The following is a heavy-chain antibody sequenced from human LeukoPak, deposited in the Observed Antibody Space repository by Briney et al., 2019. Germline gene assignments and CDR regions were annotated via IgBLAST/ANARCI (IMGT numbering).Heavy chain of an antibody. CDR3: ARREATTRRMDYYYGMDV. CDR2: MNPNSGNT. CDR1: GYTFTSYD. Sequence: ASVKVSCKASGYTFTSYDINWVRQATGQGLEWMGWMNPNSGNTGYAQKFQGRVTMTRNTSISTAYMELSSLRSEGTAVYYCARREATTRRMDYYYGMDVWGQGTTVTVSS. V-gene: IGHV1-8*01. J-gene: IGHJ6*02. D-gene: IGHD6-6*01.